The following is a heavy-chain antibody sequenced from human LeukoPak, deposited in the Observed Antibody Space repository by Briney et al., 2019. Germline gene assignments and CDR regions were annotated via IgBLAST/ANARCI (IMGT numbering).Heavy chain of an antibody. J-gene: IGHJ4*02. CDR2: ISGSGGST. Sequence: GGSLRLSCAASGFTFSSYAMSWVRQAPGKGLEWVSAISGSGGSTYYADSVKGRFTISRDNSKNTLYLQMNSLRAEDTAVYYCAKSVRGYSSGYSDYWGQGTLVTVSS. CDR1: GFTFSSYA. CDR3: AKSVRGYSSGYSDY. V-gene: IGHV3-23*01. D-gene: IGHD5-18*01.